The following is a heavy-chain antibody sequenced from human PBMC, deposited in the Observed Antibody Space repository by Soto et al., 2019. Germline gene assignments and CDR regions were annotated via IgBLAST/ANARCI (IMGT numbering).Heavy chain of an antibody. J-gene: IGHJ5*02. D-gene: IGHD1-26*01. Sequence: GGSLRLSCAASGFTFSGSSMHWVRQASGKGLEWVGRIRSKSNNYAKGYAESVKGRFTISRDDSKNMAYLQMNSLKTEDTAVYYCTPIVGVSSWGQGTLVTVSS. CDR3: TPIVGVSS. CDR1: GFTFSGSS. CDR2: IRSKSNNYAK. V-gene: IGHV3-73*01.